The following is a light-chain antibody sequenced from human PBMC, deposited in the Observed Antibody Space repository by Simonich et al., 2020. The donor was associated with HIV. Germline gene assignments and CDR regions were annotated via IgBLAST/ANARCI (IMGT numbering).Light chain of an antibody. CDR2: GAS. CDR1: QNVASN. V-gene: IGKV3-15*01. Sequence: EIVMTQSPATLSVSQGERATLSCRVSQNVASNFAWYQQKPGQAPRLLIYGASSRATGIPARFSGSGFGTEFTLTISSMQSEDFAVYYCQQYNNWPSPFTFGPGTKVDIE. J-gene: IGKJ3*01. CDR3: QQYNNWPSPFT.